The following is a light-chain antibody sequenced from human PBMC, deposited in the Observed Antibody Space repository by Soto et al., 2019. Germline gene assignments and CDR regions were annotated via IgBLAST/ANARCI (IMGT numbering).Light chain of an antibody. CDR1: SSNIGAGSD. J-gene: IGLJ2*01. Sequence: QSVLTQPPSISGAPGQRVTISCTGSSSNIGAGSDVHWYHQLPGTAPKLLIYGNNNRPSGVPDRISGSKSGTSASLAITGLQAEDEGHYYCQSYDSSLSAVVFGGGTKLTVL. V-gene: IGLV1-40*01. CDR3: QSYDSSLSAVV. CDR2: GNN.